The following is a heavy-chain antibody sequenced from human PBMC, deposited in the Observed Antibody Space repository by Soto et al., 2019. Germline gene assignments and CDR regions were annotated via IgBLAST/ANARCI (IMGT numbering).Heavy chain of an antibody. J-gene: IGHJ6*02. Sequence: SETLSLTCAVYGGSFSCYYWSWIRQPPGKGLEWIGEINHSGSTNYNPSLKSRVTISVDTSKNQFSLKLSSVTAADTAVYYCAVDRIYGMDVWGQGTTVTV. CDR3: AVDRIYGMDV. CDR2: INHSGST. V-gene: IGHV4-34*01. CDR1: GGSFSCYY.